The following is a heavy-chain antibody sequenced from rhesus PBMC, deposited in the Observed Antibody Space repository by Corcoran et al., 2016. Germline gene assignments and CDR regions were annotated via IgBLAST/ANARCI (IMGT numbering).Heavy chain of an antibody. CDR1: GFTFGDYG. Sequence: LEEAGGGLVQTGGSLRLSCAASGFTFGDYGMHWVRQAPGKGLEWVPFISYTGKTIYYADFVKGRFTVSRDNAKNSMSLQMSSLRAEDTAVYYCTRAVTLNSLDVWGRGVLVTVSS. V-gene: IGHV3-7*01. J-gene: IGHJ5-2*02. CDR3: TRAVTLNSLDV. D-gene: IGHD4-23*01. CDR2: ISYTGKTI.